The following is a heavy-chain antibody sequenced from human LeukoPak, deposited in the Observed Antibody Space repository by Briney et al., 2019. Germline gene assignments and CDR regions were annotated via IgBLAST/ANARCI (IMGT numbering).Heavy chain of an antibody. D-gene: IGHD2-2*01. Sequence: GGSLRLSCAASGFTFSSYAMSWVRQAPGKGLEWVSAISGSGGSTYYADSVKGRFTISRDNSKNTLYLQMNSLRAEDTAVYYCAKDTSRLYYYYGMDVWGQGTTVAVSS. CDR2: ISGSGGST. V-gene: IGHV3-23*01. J-gene: IGHJ6*02. CDR3: AKDTSRLYYYYGMDV. CDR1: GFTFSSYA.